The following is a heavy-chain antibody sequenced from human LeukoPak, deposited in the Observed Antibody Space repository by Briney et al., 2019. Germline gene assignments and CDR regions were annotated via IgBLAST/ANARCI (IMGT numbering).Heavy chain of an antibody. V-gene: IGHV3-23*01. CDR2: IGSGT. J-gene: IGHJ4*02. CDR3: AKVLAYYFDY. CDR1: GFTFSSYA. Sequence: GGSLRLSCGASGFTFSSYAMSWVRQAPGKGLEWVSAIGSGTYYADSVKGRFTISRDNSKNTLYLQMNSLRAEDTAVYYCAKVLAYYFDYWGQGTLVTVSS.